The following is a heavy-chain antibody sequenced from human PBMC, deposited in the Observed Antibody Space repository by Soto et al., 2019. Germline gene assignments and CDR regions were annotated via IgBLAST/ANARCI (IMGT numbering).Heavy chain of an antibody. CDR2: IRSKANSYAT. D-gene: IGHD6-19*01. V-gene: IGHV3-73*01. J-gene: IGHJ4*02. CDR3: ARDTGWYSSGWLVDY. CDR1: GFTFSGSA. Sequence: PGGSLRLSCAASGFTFSGSAMHWVRQASGKGLEWVGRIRSKANSYATAYAASVKGRFTISRDNAKNSLYLQMNSLRAEDTAVYYCARDTGWYSSGWLVDYWGQGTLVTVSS.